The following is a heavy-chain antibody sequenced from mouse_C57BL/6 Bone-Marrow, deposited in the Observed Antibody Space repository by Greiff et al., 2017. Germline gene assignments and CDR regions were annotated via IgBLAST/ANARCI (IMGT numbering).Heavy chain of an antibody. CDR3: ARSDYYGSSYGYFDV. CDR1: GYTFTSYW. CDR2: IYPGSGST. J-gene: IGHJ1*03. V-gene: IGHV1-55*01. D-gene: IGHD1-1*01. Sequence: QVQLQQPGAELVKPGASVKMSCKASGYTFTSYWITWVKQRPGQGLAWIGDIYPGSGSTNYNEKFKSKATLTVDTSSSTAYMQLSSLTSEDSAVYYCARSDYYGSSYGYFDVWGTGTTVTVSS.